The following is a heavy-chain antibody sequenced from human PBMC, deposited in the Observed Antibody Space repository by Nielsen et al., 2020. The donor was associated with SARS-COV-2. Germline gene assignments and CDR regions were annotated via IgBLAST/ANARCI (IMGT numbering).Heavy chain of an antibody. CDR1: GFTFSNYW. J-gene: IGHJ4*02. D-gene: IGHD6-13*01. CDR2: IKQDGSEK. CDR3: ARVPGSSWYFDY. Sequence: GSLRLSCAASGFTFSNYWMSWVRQAPGKGLEWVANIKQDGSEKYYVDSVKGRFTISRDNAKNSLYLQMNSLRAEDTAVYYCARVPGSSWYFDYWGQGTLVTVSS. V-gene: IGHV3-7*05.